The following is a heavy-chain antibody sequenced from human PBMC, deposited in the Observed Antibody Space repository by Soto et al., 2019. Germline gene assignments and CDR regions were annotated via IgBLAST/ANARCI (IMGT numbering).Heavy chain of an antibody. Sequence: VGSLRLSCAASGFTFSSYAMSWVRQAPGKGLEWVSAISGSGGSTYYADSVKGRFTISRDNSKNTLYLQMNSLRAEDTAVYYCASTPDYYDSSGYVPYYYYGMDVWGQGTTVTVSS. CDR2: ISGSGGST. V-gene: IGHV3-23*01. J-gene: IGHJ6*02. CDR3: ASTPDYYDSSGYVPYYYYGMDV. D-gene: IGHD3-22*01. CDR1: GFTFSSYA.